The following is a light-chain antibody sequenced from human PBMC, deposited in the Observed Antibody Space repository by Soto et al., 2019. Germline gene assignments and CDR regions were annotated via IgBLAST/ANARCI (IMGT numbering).Light chain of an antibody. J-gene: IGLJ1*01. V-gene: IGLV2-14*03. Sequence: QSVLTQPASVSGSPGQSMTISCTGSSSDVGGYHYVSWYQQHPGKAPKLIIYQVSHRPSGVSDRFSGSKSGNTASLTISGLQGEDEATYYCSSFTSTHTYVFAAGTKV. CDR3: SSFTSTHTYV. CDR2: QVS. CDR1: SSDVGGYHY.